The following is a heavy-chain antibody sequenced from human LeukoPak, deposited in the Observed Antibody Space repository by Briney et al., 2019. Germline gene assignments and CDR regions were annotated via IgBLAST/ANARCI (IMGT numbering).Heavy chain of an antibody. V-gene: IGHV4-59*08. CDR3: ARRPDGTSHFDY. Sequence: SETLSLTCAVSGASVSSHYWSWIRQSPGKGLEWIGHIYHSGTTKYNPSLKSRVTISVDTPKSQFSLKLSSVTAADTAVYYCARRPDGTSHFDYWGQGTLVTVSS. CDR2: IYHSGTT. D-gene: IGHD6-6*01. CDR1: GASVSSHY. J-gene: IGHJ4*02.